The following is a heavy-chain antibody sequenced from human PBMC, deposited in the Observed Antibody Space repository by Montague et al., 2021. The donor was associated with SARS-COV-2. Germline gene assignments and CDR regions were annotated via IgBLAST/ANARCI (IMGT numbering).Heavy chain of an antibody. Sequence: SETLSLTCAVYGGSFSGYYWSWIRQPPGKGLEWIGEISHSGSTNYNPSLKSRVTISIDTSNNQFSLKLNSVTAADTAVYYCARVRKDDYGDNCLDYWGQGTLVTVSS. CDR2: ISHSGST. D-gene: IGHD4-17*01. J-gene: IGHJ4*02. V-gene: IGHV4-34*01. CDR1: GGSFSGYY. CDR3: ARVRKDDYGDNCLDY.